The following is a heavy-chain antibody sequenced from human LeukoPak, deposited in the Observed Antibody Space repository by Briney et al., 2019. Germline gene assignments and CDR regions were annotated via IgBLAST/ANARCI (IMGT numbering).Heavy chain of an antibody. CDR2: IKQDGSVQ. Sequence: GGSLRLSCSASGFTFSSYWMSWVRQAPGKGLEWMANIKQDGSVQNYVDSVKGRFTISRDNAKDSLFLQLNNLRAEDTAVYFCARDGIMTYAFDIWGQGTMVTVSS. CDR3: ARDGIMTYAFDI. J-gene: IGHJ3*02. CDR1: GFTFSSYW. D-gene: IGHD1-1*01. V-gene: IGHV3-7*01.